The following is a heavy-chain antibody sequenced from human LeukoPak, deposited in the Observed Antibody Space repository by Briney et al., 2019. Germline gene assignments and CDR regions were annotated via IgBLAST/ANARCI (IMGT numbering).Heavy chain of an antibody. V-gene: IGHV1-2*02. Sequence: ASVKVSCKASGYTFTGYYMHWVRQAPGQGLEWMGWINPNSGGTNYAQKFQGRVTMTRDTSISTAYMELSRLRSDDTAAYYCARVLKFPAAFDIWGQGTMVTVSS. CDR2: INPNSGGT. CDR3: ARVLKFPAAFDI. J-gene: IGHJ3*02. CDR1: GYTFTGYY.